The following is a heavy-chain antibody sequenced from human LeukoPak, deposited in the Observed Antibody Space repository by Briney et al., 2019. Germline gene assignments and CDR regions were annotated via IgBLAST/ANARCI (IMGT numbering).Heavy chain of an antibody. J-gene: IGHJ4*02. CDR1: GFASGSYA. Sequence: GGSLRLSCTASGFASGSYAMYWVRQAPGKGLEWVSGIFGSGGSAHYADSVRGRFTISRDNSKNTVYLEMNSLGVEDTAVYYCAKTTVGYSSGRFPGWPADYWGQGTLVTVSS. V-gene: IGHV3-23*01. CDR3: AKTTVGYSSGRFPGWPADY. D-gene: IGHD2-15*01. CDR2: IFGSGGSA.